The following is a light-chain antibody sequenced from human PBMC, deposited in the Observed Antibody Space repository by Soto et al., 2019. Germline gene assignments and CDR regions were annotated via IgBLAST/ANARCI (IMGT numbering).Light chain of an antibody. CDR2: KAS. J-gene: IGKJ1*01. Sequence: DIQMTQSPSTLSSSVGDRVTITCRASQSISTWLAWHQQKPGKAPQRLIYKASNSESGVPSRFSGSGSGTEFTLTITSLQPDDFATYYCQQYSSYPWTFGQGTKVEIK. CDR1: QSISTW. V-gene: IGKV1-5*03. CDR3: QQYSSYPWT.